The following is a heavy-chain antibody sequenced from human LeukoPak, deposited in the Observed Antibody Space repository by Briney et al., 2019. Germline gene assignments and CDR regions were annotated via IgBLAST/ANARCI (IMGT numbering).Heavy chain of an antibody. Sequence: ASVKVSCKASGYTFTGYYMHWVRQAPGQGLEWMGGINPNSGGTNYAQKFQGRVTLTRDTSISTAYMELSRLRSDDTAVYYCARAYSSGWSIFDYWGQGTLVTVSS. D-gene: IGHD6-19*01. V-gene: IGHV1-2*02. CDR2: INPNSGGT. CDR3: ARAYSSGWSIFDY. CDR1: GYTFTGYY. J-gene: IGHJ4*02.